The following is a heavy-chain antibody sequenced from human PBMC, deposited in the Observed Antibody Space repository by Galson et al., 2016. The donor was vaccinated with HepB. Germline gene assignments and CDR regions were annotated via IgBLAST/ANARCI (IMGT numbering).Heavy chain of an antibody. CDR1: GGSIINNRW. CDR2: VFHTGDT. CDR3: AKGERALGFDS. D-gene: IGHD1-26*01. V-gene: IGHV4-4*02. J-gene: IGHJ5*01. Sequence: TLSLTCTVSGGSIINNRWWTWVRQPPGKGLEWIGEVFHTGDTLYNPSLKSRVTMSVDKSMGQFFLNLNSVSAADTAVYYCAKGERALGFDSWGQGTLVSVS.